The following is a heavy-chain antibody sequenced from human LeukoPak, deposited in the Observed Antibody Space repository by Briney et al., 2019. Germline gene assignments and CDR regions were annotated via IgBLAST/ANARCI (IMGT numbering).Heavy chain of an antibody. CDR3: ARDPGSYGMDV. CDR2: IYYSGST. J-gene: IGHJ6*02. Sequence: SVTLSLTQTVSGGSISSYYWSWIRHPPGKGMEWVGYIYYSGSTNYNPSLKSRVTISVDTSKNQFSLKLSSVTAADTAVYYCARDPGSYGMDVWGQGTTVTVSS. CDR1: GGSISSYY. D-gene: IGHD1-26*01. V-gene: IGHV4-59*01.